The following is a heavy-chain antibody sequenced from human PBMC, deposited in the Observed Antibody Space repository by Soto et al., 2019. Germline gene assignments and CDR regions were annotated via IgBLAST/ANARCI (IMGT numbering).Heavy chain of an antibody. V-gene: IGHV3-30-3*01. CDR3: ARDAGYIYGHPFDN. D-gene: IGHD5-18*01. J-gene: IGHJ4*02. CDR2: ILYDGSNK. Sequence: QVQLVESGGGVVQPGKSLRLSCAASGFTFSSNSMHWVRQAPGKELEWVALILYDGSNKYYADSVKGRFTISRDISKNTLYLQMNSLRAEDTAVYYCARDAGYIYGHPFDNWGQGTLVTVSS. CDR1: GFTFSSNS.